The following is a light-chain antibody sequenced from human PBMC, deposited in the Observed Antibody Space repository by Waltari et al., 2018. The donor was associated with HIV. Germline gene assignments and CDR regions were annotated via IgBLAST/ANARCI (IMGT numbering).Light chain of an antibody. CDR3: VSRQSSAVHYV. J-gene: IGLJ1*01. V-gene: IGLV3-19*01. Sequence: SSELTQDPAVSVALGQTVRLTCQGDSLMTYSASWYQQRPGRVPFLVIYGKNNRPSGIPYRISGSSVGNTASLTITGAQAEDEGDYYCVSRQSSAVHYVFGSGTKVTVL. CDR2: GKN. CDR1: SLMTYS.